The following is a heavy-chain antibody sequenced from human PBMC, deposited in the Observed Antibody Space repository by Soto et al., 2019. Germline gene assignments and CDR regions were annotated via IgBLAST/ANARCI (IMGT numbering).Heavy chain of an antibody. CDR2: IKHSGST. J-gene: IGHJ6*02. D-gene: IGHD3-3*01. CDR1: GGSFSGYY. Sequence: QVQLQQWGAGLLKPSETLSLTCAVYGGSFSGYYWSWIRQPPGKGLAWIGEIKHSGSTNYNPSLKSRVTISVDTSKKQFSLKLRPVTAADTAVYYCARNGAYYDFWSGYYFGGGMDVWGQGTTVTVSS. V-gene: IGHV4-34*01. CDR3: ARNGAYYDFWSGYYFGGGMDV.